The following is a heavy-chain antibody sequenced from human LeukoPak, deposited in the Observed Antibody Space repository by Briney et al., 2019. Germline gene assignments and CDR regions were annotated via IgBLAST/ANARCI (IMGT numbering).Heavy chain of an antibody. CDR3: ARLPGFRDAFDI. CDR2: IYYTGST. CDR1: XDSISSYY. Sequence: PSETLSLTGTVSXDSISSYYWSWIRQPPGKGLEWIGYIYYTGSTNYNPSLKSRLTMSVDTSKNQFSLKLSSVTAADTAVYYCARLPGFRDAFDIWGQGTMVTVYS. J-gene: IGHJ3*02. V-gene: IGHV4-59*08.